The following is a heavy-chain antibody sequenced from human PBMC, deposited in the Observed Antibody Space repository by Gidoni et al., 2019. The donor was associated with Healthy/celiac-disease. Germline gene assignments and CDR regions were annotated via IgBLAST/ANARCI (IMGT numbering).Heavy chain of an antibody. CDR1: GFPFSRYA. V-gene: IGHV3-23*01. CDR2: ISGSGGST. D-gene: IGHD6-19*01. J-gene: IGHJ4*02. Sequence: EVQLSEYGRGLVQPGGSLGLSLSAYGFPFSRYAMSWVRQAPGKGLEWVAAISGSGGSTYYADSVKGRFTISRDKSKNTLYLQMNSLRAEDTAVYYCAKAVAGSYYFDYWGQGTLVTVSS. CDR3: AKAVAGSYYFDY.